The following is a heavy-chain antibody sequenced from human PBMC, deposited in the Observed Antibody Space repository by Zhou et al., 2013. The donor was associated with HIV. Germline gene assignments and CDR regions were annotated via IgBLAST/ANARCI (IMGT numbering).Heavy chain of an antibody. V-gene: IGHV1-18*01. CDR2: IRAYNGKE. J-gene: IGHJ4*02. CDR1: GFTFTNYG. D-gene: IGHD3-22*01. CDR3: ARERRFGSSGYPDY. Sequence: QVKLVQSGAEVKKPGASVKVSCKTSGFTFTNYGFSWVRQAPGQGLEWMGWIRAYNGKENYAERLQGRVTMTTDTPTSTAYMELRNLGSDDTGVYFCARERRFGSSGYPDYWGQGTLVTVSP.